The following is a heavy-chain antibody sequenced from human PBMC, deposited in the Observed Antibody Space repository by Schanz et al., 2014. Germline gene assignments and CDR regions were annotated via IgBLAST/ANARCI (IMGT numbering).Heavy chain of an antibody. CDR3: ARSTYYDILTGQTHTRVDVRYFDL. Sequence: EVLLVESGGGLVTPGESLRLSCAASGFTFSSYSMNWVRQAPGKGLEWVSSVSHGGTYIYYADSVRGRFTISRDNAKNSLFLQKHSLRADDTAVYYCARSTYYDILTGQTHTRVDVRYFDLWGRGTLVTVSS. CDR2: VSHGGTYI. V-gene: IGHV3-21*02. D-gene: IGHD3-9*01. CDR1: GFTFSSYS. J-gene: IGHJ2*01.